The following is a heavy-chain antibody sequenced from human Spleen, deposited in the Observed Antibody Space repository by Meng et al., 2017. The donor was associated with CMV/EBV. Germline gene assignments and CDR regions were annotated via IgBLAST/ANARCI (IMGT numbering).Heavy chain of an antibody. J-gene: IGHJ3*02. V-gene: IGHV3-7*04. CDR3: ARGTYYDFWSGPLDI. CDR2: IKQDGSEK. CDR1: GLTFSSYW. Sequence: GESLKISCAASGLTFSSYWMSWVRQAPGKGLEWVANIKQDGSEKYYVDSVKGRFTISRDNAENSLYLQMNSLRAEDTAVYYCARGTYYDFWSGPLDIWGQGTMVTVSS. D-gene: IGHD3-3*01.